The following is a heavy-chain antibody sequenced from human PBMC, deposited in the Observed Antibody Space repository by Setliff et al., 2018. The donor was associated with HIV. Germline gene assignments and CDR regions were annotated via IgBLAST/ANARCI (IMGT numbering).Heavy chain of an antibody. CDR3: ARLRFLEWLMLF. V-gene: IGHV3-74*01. J-gene: IGHJ4*02. Sequence: PGGSLRLSCAASGFTLSDHWMHWVRQVPGKGLVWVSRTNNDGSITNYADFVKGRFTMSRDSAKNSLYLQMNSLRAEDTAVYYCARLRFLEWLMLFWGQGTLVTVSS. CDR2: TNNDGSIT. D-gene: IGHD3-3*01. CDR1: GFTLSDHW.